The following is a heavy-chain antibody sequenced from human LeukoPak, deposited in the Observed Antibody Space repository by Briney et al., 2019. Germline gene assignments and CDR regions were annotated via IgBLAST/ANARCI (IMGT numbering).Heavy chain of an antibody. CDR1: GGSISTYY. V-gene: IGHV4-4*08. CDR2: ISASGSI. J-gene: IGHJ4*02. Sequence: PSETLSLTCTVSGGSISTYYWSWIRQPPGEGLEWIGFISASGSISNNPSLKTRLTISVDTSKNQFSLNLRSMTAADTAVYFCARYAAGGYYFDSWGQGALVTVSS. CDR3: ARYAAGGYYFDS. D-gene: IGHD6-13*01.